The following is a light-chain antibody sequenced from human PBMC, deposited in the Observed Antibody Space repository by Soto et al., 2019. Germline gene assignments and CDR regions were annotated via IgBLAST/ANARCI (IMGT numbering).Light chain of an antibody. CDR3: CSYAGNAYV. CDR1: SSDVGGYNF. CDR2: AVS. V-gene: IGLV2-11*01. J-gene: IGLJ1*01. Sequence: QSALTQPRSVSGSPGQSVTISCTETSSDVGGYNFVTWYQQHPDKAPKLLIYAVSKRPSGVPDHFSGSKSGNTASLTISGLQAEDEADYYCCSYAGNAYVFGTGTKLTVL.